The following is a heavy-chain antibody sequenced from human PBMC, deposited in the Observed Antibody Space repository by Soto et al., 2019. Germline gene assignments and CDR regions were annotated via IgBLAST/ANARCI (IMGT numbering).Heavy chain of an antibody. J-gene: IGHJ6*02. D-gene: IGHD2-15*01. V-gene: IGHV4-34*01. Sequence: LSLTCAVYGGSFSGYYWSWIRQPPGKGLEWIGEIKHSGSTNYNPSLKRRVTISVDTSKNQFSLKLSSVTAADTAVYYCARASTLGYCRGGSCYSVCYYYYGMDLWGQGTTGHVCS. CDR1: GGSFSGYY. CDR2: IKHSGST. CDR3: ARASTLGYCRGGSCYSVCYYYYGMDL.